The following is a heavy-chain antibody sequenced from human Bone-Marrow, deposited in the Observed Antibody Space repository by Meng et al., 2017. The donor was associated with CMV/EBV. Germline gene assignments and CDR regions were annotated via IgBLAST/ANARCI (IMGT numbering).Heavy chain of an antibody. J-gene: IGHJ4*02. CDR2: INPNSGGT. V-gene: IGHV1-2*02. D-gene: IGHD6-13*01. CDR1: GYTFTGYY. Sequence: ASVKVSCKASGYTFTGYYMHWVRQAPGQGLEWMGWINPNSGGTNYAQKFQGRVTMTRDTSISTAYMELSRLRSDDTAVYYCARVPLVGSSWYSAGGTNDYWGQGTPVTVSS. CDR3: ARVPLVGSSWYSAGGTNDY.